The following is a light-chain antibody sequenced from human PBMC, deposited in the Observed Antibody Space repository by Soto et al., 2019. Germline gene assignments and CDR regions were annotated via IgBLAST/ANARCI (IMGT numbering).Light chain of an antibody. V-gene: IGLV2-14*01. CDR2: GVT. J-gene: IGLJ3*02. Sequence: QSALTQPASVSGSPGQSVTISCTGSSSDVGAYNYVSWYQQHPGKAPKLMIYGVTNRPSGVSNRFSGSKAGNTASLTISGLQAEDEAEYYCSSYTSSSTLEFGGGTKLTVL. CDR3: SSYTSSSTLE. CDR1: SSDVGAYNY.